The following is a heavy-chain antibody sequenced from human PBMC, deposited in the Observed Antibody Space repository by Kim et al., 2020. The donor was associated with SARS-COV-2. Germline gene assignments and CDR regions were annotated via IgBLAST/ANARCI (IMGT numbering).Heavy chain of an antibody. D-gene: IGHD3-10*01. CDR3: VREFGSGTYGMDV. V-gene: IGHV3-11*01. J-gene: IGHJ6*02. Sequence: YADWVGGDLTISRANAKSSLFLQMNSLRAEDTAVYYCVREFGSGTYGMDVWGQGTTVTVSS.